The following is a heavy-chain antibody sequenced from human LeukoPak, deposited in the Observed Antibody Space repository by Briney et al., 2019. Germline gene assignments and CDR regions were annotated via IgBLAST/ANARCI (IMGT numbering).Heavy chain of an antibody. CDR2: IDPSDSYT. CDR3: ARHRPGYCSSTSCYE. CDR1: GYSFTSYW. D-gene: IGHD2-2*03. V-gene: IGHV5-10-1*01. Sequence: PGESLKISCKGSGYSFTSYWISWVRQMPRKGLEWMGRIDPSDSYTNYSPSFQGHVTISADKSISTAYLQWSSLKASDTAMYYCARHRPGYCSSTSCYEWGQGTLVTVSS. J-gene: IGHJ4*02.